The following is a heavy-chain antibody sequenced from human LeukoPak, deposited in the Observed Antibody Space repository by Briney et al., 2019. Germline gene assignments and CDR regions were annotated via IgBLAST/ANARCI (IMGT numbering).Heavy chain of an antibody. CDR3: AKDAKRYDFWSGYFLGAFDI. CDR2: ISGSGGST. Sequence: GGSLRLSCAASGFTFSSYAMSWVRQAPGKGLEWVSAISGSGGSTYYADSVKGRFTISRDNSKNTLYLQMNSLRAEDTAVYYCAKDAKRYDFWSGYFLGAFDIWGQGTMVTVSS. D-gene: IGHD3-3*01. J-gene: IGHJ3*02. CDR1: GFTFSSYA. V-gene: IGHV3-23*01.